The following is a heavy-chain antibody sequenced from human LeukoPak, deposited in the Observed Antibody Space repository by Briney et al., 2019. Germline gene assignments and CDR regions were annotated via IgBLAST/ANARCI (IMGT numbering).Heavy chain of an antibody. CDR1: GGSFSGYY. CDR2: INHSGST. CDR3: ARGPPIFGVVIHYYYYGMDV. Sequence: PSETLSLTCAVYGGSFSGYYWSWIRQPPGKGLEWIGEINHSGSTNYNPSLKSRVTISVDTSKNQFSLKLSSVTAADTAVYYCARGPPIFGVVIHYYYYGMDVWGQGTLVTVSS. D-gene: IGHD3-3*01. V-gene: IGHV4-34*01. J-gene: IGHJ6*02.